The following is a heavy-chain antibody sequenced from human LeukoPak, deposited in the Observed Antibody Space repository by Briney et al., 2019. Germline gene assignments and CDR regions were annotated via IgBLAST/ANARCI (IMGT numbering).Heavy chain of an antibody. V-gene: IGHV4-59*08. J-gene: IGHJ4*02. CDR2: IYYTGST. D-gene: IGHD3-22*01. Sequence: SETLSLTCTVSGGSITSYYWTWIRQPPGKGLEWIGYIYYTGSTNSNPYLKSRVTISLDTSKKQFSLKLSSVTAADTAMYYCASSYYYDGTRYFDYWGLGTLVTVSS. CDR3: ASSYYYDGTRYFDY. CDR1: GGSITSYY.